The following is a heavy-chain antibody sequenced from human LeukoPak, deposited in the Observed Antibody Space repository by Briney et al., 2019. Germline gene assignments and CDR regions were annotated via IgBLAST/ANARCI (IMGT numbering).Heavy chain of an antibody. CDR2: INHSGST. Sequence: PSETLSLTCAVYGGSFSGYYWSWIRQPPGKGLEWIGEINHSGSTNYNPSLKSRVTISVDTSKNQFSLKLSSVTAADTAVYYCARGIASSGWYPYYYYYGMDVWGQGTTVTVSS. CDR1: GGSFSGYY. J-gene: IGHJ6*02. D-gene: IGHD6-19*01. CDR3: ARGIASSGWYPYYYYYGMDV. V-gene: IGHV4-34*01.